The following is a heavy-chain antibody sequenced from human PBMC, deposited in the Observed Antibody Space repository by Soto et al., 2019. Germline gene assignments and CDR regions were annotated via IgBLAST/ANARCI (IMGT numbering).Heavy chain of an antibody. Sequence: QVQLVQSGAEVKKPGSSVKVSCKASGGTFSSYTISWVRQAPGQGLEWMGRIIPILGIANYAQKFQGRVTSTADKSTSTAYMELSSLRSEDTAVYYCARTYSSSWYEGRVYWGQGTLVTVSS. D-gene: IGHD6-13*01. CDR2: IIPILGIA. J-gene: IGHJ4*02. CDR3: ARTYSSSWYEGRVY. V-gene: IGHV1-69*02. CDR1: GGTFSSYT.